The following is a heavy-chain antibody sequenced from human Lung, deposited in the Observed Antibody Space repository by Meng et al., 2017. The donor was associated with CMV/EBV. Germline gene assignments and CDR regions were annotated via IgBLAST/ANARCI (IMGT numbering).Heavy chain of an antibody. V-gene: IGHV4-59*01. Sequence: VTLSLXSTVSAGSTSSYYWSRIRQPPGKRPVWIGYIYYSGSTDYNPFLKSRVTISVDTSKSQFSLKLRPVTAADTAVYYCARVRHVGGRHWFDPWGQGALVTVSS. D-gene: IGHD1-26*01. CDR2: IYYSGST. CDR1: AGSTSSYY. CDR3: ARVRHVGGRHWFDP. J-gene: IGHJ5*01.